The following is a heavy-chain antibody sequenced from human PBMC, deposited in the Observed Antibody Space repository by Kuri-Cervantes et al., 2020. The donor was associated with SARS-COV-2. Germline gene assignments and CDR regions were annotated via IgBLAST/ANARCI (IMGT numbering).Heavy chain of an antibody. J-gene: IGHJ6*02. CDR2: IKSKTDGGTT. Sequence: LSLTCAASGFTFSSYGMHWVRQAPGKGLEWVGRIKSKTDGGTTDYAAPVKGRFTISRDDSKNTLYLQMNSLKTEDTAVYYCTTDRLHLGYYYYGMDVWGQGTTVTVSS. D-gene: IGHD4-11*01. CDR3: TTDRLHLGYYYYGMDV. V-gene: IGHV3-15*01. CDR1: GFTFSSYG.